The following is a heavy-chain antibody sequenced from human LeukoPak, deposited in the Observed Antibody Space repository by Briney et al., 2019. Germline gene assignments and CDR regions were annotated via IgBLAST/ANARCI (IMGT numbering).Heavy chain of an antibody. CDR1: GFTFTAFT. CDR2: ISSSYAI. CDR3: ARGGAGIDY. D-gene: IGHD6-19*01. J-gene: IGHJ4*02. Sequence: GGSLRLSCAASGFTFTAFTINWVRQAPGKGLEWVSSISSSYAIYFADSVKGRFTISRDNAKNSVYLHMNSLRAEDTAVYYCARGGAGIDYWGQGTLVTVSS. V-gene: IGHV3-69-1*01.